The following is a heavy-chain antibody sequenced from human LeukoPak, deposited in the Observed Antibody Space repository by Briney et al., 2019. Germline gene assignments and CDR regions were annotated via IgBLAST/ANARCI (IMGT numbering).Heavy chain of an antibody. CDR3: ATADKWEPLDY. J-gene: IGHJ4*02. CDR1: GASLSETS. CDR2: FDPEDGES. Sequence: GASVKVSCRVSGASLSETSIHWVRQAPGQWLEWMGGFDPEDGESIFAQRFQGRFSMTEDTSTDTAYMELRSLRSEDTAVYYCATADKWEPLDYWGQGTLVTISS. D-gene: IGHD1-26*01. V-gene: IGHV1-24*01.